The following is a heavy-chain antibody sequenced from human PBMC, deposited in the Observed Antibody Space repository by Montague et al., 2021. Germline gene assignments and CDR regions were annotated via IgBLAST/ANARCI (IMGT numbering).Heavy chain of an antibody. D-gene: IGHD3-16*01. V-gene: IGHV4-59*12. CDR3: ARRLGGRAPFDY. J-gene: IGHJ4*02. Sequence: SETLSLTCTVTGGSISKFYWSWIRQSPEKGLEWIGYIYDSGTTNYNPSLKSRVTISADTSMNQFSLNLRSVTAADTAVYFCARRLGGRAPFDYWGQGTLVTVSS. CDR2: IYDSGTT. CDR1: GGSISKFY.